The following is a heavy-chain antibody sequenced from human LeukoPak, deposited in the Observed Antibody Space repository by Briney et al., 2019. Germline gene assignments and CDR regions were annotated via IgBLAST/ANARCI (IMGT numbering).Heavy chain of an antibody. CDR3: ARSPSGGGKDAFDI. D-gene: IGHD2-2*01. J-gene: IGHJ3*02. V-gene: IGHV4-59*12. CDR2: IYYSGST. CDR1: GGXFSSYY. Sequence: SETLSLTCTVSGGXFSSYYWSWIRQPPGKELEWIGYIYYSGSTNYNPSLKSRVTISVDTSKSQFSLRLSSVTAADTAVYYCARSPSGGGKDAFDIWGQGTMVSVSS.